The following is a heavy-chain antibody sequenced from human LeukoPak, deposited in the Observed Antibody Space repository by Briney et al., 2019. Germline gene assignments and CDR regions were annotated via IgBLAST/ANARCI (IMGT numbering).Heavy chain of an antibody. J-gene: IGHJ5*02. CDR2: INHSGST. V-gene: IGHV4-34*01. D-gene: IGHD6-13*01. CDR3: ASWVSNWFDP. Sequence: GSLRLSCAASGFTSSNYSMNWVRQPPGKGLEWIGEINHSGSTNYNPSLKSRVTISVDTSKNQFSLKLSSVTAADTAVYYCASWVSNWFDPWGQGTLVTVSS. CDR1: GFTSSNYS.